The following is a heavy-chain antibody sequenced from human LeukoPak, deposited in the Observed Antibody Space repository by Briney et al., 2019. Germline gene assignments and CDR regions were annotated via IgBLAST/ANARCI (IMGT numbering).Heavy chain of an antibody. J-gene: IGHJ2*01. D-gene: IGHD3-10*01. Sequence: PSETLSLTCTVSGGSISSGGYYWSWIRQPPGKGLEWIGYIYYSGSTYYNPSLKSRVTISVDTSKNQFPLKLSSVTAADTAVYYCARVPYGTGWYFDLWGRGTLVTVSS. CDR1: GGSISSGGYY. CDR3: ARVPYGTGWYFDL. CDR2: IYYSGST. V-gene: IGHV4-30-4*08.